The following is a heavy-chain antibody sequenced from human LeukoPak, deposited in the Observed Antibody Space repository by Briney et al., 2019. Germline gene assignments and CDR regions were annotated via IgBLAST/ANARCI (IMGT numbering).Heavy chain of an antibody. D-gene: IGHD4-23*01. Sequence: ASVKVSCKVSGYTLTELSMNWVRQAPGKGLEGMGGFDPEDGETIYAQKFQGRVTMTEDTSTDTAYMELSSLRSEDTAVYYCAKFRWPIERVFFDYWGQGTLVTVSS. J-gene: IGHJ4*02. V-gene: IGHV1-24*01. CDR2: FDPEDGET. CDR3: AKFRWPIERVFFDY. CDR1: GYTLTELS.